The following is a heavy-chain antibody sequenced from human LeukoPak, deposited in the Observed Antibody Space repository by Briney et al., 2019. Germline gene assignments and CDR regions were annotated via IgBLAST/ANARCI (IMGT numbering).Heavy chain of an antibody. Sequence: SETLSLTCTVSGGSISSSSYYWGWIRQPPGKGLEWIGSIYYSGSTYYNPSLKSRVTISVDTSKNQFSLKLSPVTAADTAVYYCARHYPYYFDYWGQGTLVTVSS. CDR1: GGSISSSSYY. CDR3: ARHYPYYFDY. CDR2: IYYSGST. J-gene: IGHJ4*02. V-gene: IGHV4-39*01.